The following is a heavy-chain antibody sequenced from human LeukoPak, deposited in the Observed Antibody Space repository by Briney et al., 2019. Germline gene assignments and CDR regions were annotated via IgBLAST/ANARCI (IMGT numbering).Heavy chain of an antibody. CDR3: ARSPMGAVAGTPVVY. J-gene: IGHJ4*02. CDR2: ISSSSSYT. CDR1: GFTFSDYY. Sequence: GGSLSPFRAASGFTFSDYYVSWIRQAPGNGLEWVSYISSSSSYTNYAASVKGRFTTSRDNAKNSLYLQMNSLRAEDTAVYYCARSPMGAVAGTPVVYWGQGTLVTVSS. V-gene: IGHV3-11*06. D-gene: IGHD6-19*01.